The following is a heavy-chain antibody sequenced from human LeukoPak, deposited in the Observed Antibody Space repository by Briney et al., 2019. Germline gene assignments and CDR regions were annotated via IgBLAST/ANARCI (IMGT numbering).Heavy chain of an antibody. Sequence: GGSLRLSCAASGFTFGSYGMHWVRQAPGKGLEWVAVIWYDGSNKYYADSVKGRFTISRDNSKNTLYLQMNSLRAEDTAVYYCARATGIAAAGADYWGQGTLDTVSS. CDR2: IWYDGSNK. D-gene: IGHD6-13*01. V-gene: IGHV3-33*01. J-gene: IGHJ4*02. CDR3: ARATGIAAAGADY. CDR1: GFTFGSYG.